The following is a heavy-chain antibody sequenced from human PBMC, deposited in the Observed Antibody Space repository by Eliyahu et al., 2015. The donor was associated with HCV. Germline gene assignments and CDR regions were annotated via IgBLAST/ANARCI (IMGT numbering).Heavy chain of an antibody. V-gene: IGHV4-39*01. CDR1: GCSISSSSYY. Sequence: KPSETLSLTCTVSGCSISSSSYYWGWIRQPPGKGLEXIGSLYYSGSTYYNXSLKSRXTISVDXSKXQFXLKLSSVNAAXTAVYYCERGSWKWELLLDYYYGMDVWGQGTTVTVSS. D-gene: IGHD1-26*01. CDR3: ERGSWKWELLLDYYYGMDV. J-gene: IGHJ6*02. CDR2: LYYSGST.